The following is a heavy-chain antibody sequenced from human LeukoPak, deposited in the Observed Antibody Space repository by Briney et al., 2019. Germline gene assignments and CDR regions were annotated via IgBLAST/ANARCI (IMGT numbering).Heavy chain of an antibody. J-gene: IGHJ4*02. CDR3: ASDQVSGVFDY. D-gene: IGHD5/OR15-5a*01. Sequence: GGSLRLSCAGSGFIFSDFYINWIRQSPGKGLEWLAYISPDGSYTTFGDSVKGRFVISRDNAKNSVSLQMNSLRVEDTAVYFCASDQVSGVFDYWGQGARVTVS. CDR2: ISPDGSYT. V-gene: IGHV3-11*05. CDR1: GFIFSDFY.